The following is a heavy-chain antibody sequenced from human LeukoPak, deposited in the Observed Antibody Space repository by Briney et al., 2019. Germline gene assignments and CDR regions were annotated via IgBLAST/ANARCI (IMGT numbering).Heavy chain of an antibody. CDR3: AREDIAAAVNFDY. V-gene: IGHV1-2*02. D-gene: IGHD6-13*01. CDR1: GYTFTGYY. Sequence: ASVKVSCKASGYTFTGYYIHWVRQAPGQGLEWMGWINPNSGGTNYAQKFQGRVTMTRDTSISTAYMELSRLRSDDTAVYYCAREDIAAAVNFDYWGQGTLVTVSS. CDR2: INPNSGGT. J-gene: IGHJ4*02.